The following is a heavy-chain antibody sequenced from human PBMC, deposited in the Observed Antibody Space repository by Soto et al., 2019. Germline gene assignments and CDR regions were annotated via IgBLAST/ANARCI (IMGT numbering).Heavy chain of an antibody. D-gene: IGHD2-8*01. J-gene: IGHJ3*02. CDR1: GFNFRAYA. Sequence: EVQLLESGGGLVQPGGSLRLSCAASGFNFRAYAMSWVRQAPGKGLEWVSGLVGRGDSIFYAASVRGRFTVSRDNSKNTLVLEMNSLRAEDTAVYYCAKDAIANNGVLEALDMWGQGTKVTVSS. CDR2: LVGRGDSI. CDR3: AKDAIANNGVLEALDM. V-gene: IGHV3-23*01.